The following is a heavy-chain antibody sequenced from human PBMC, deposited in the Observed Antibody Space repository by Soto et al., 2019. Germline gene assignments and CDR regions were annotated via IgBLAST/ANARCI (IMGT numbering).Heavy chain of an antibody. CDR1: GGSISSGGYY. Sequence: QVQLQESGPGLVKPSQTLSLTCTVSGGSISSGGYYWSWIRQHPGKGLEWIGYIYYSGSTYYNPSLKSRVTISVDTSKNQFSLKLSSVTAADTAVYYCARGRVTYDSSGYYYVGQLEFDYWGQGTLVTVSS. D-gene: IGHD3-22*01. CDR3: ARGRVTYDSSGYYYVGQLEFDY. V-gene: IGHV4-31*03. CDR2: IYYSGST. J-gene: IGHJ4*02.